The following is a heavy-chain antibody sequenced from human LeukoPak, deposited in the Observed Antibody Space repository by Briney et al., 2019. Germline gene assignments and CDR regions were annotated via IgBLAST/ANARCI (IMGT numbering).Heavy chain of an antibody. CDR3: ATSAARAIES. CDR1: GLTFSYAW. V-gene: IGHV3-7*01. CDR2: IKQDGSEK. D-gene: IGHD6-25*01. J-gene: IGHJ4*02. Sequence: GGSLRLSCAASGLTFSYAWLSWVRQAPGKGLECVANIKQDGSEKYYVDSVRGRFTLSRDNAKNSLYLQMNSLRVEDTAVYYCATSAARAIESWGQGTLVTVSS.